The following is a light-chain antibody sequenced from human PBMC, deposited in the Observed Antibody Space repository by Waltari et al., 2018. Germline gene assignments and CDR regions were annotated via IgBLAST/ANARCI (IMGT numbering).Light chain of an antibody. Sequence: EIVLTQSPATLSMSPGERATLSCRASQSVNKYLAWYQQRPGQAPRLLIYDASNRATGIPARFSGSGSGTEFTLTISSLEPEDFALYYCQHRGTWPLSFGPGTTV. V-gene: IGKV3-11*01. J-gene: IGKJ3*01. CDR2: DAS. CDR1: QSVNKY. CDR3: QHRGTWPLS.